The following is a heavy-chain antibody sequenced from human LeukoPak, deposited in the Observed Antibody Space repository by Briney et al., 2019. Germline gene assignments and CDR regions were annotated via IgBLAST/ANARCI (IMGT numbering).Heavy chain of an antibody. J-gene: IGHJ6*02. Sequence: PSETLSLTCTFSGGSINNYYWSWIRQPPGKGLEWIGYIYYSGSTNYNPSLKSRVTISVDTSKNQFSLKLSSVTAADTAVYYCARDRGRAAAGSYYYYYYGMDVWGQGTTVTVSS. CDR2: IYYSGST. CDR1: GGSINNYY. D-gene: IGHD6-13*01. CDR3: ARDRGRAAAGSYYYYYYGMDV. V-gene: IGHV4-59*01.